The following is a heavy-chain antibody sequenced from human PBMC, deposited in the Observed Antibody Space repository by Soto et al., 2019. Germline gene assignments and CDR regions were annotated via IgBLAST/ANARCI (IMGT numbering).Heavy chain of an antibody. D-gene: IGHD2-8*02. CDR2: INHSGST. CDR1: GGSFSGYY. V-gene: IGHV4-34*01. Sequence: QVQLQQWGAGLLKPSETLSLTCAVYGGSFSGYYWTWIRQPPGTGREWVGEINHSGSTNYNPSLKSLVTISVDTSKNQFSLKLTSVTAADAAVYYWARDKITGIFDYWGQGTLVTVSS. CDR3: ARDKITGIFDY. J-gene: IGHJ4*02.